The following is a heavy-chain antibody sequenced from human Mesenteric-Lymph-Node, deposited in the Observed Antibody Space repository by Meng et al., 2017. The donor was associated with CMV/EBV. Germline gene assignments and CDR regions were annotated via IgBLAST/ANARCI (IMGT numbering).Heavy chain of an antibody. CDR1: GFSLSNARMG. CDR2: IFSNDEK. J-gene: IGHJ6*02. D-gene: IGHD3-10*01. CDR3: ARIRLWFGDSHYYYGMDV. Sequence: SGPTLVKPTETLTLTCTVSGFSLSNARMGVSWIRQPPGKALEWLAHIFSNDEKSYSTSLKSRLTISKDTSKGQVVLTMTNMDPVDTATYYCARIRLWFGDSHYYYGMDVWGQGTTVTVSS. V-gene: IGHV2-26*01.